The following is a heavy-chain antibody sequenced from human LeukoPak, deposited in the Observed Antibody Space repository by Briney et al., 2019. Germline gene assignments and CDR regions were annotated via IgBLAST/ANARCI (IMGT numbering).Heavy chain of an antibody. D-gene: IGHD3-3*01. Sequence: SGTLSLTCGVSGGSVINTNWWTWVRQPPGKGLEWIGEVHLDGRTNYDPSLESRLTMSVDVSENQVSLKLTSVTAADTAVYYCAREGGFYRPLDYSGQGTLVTVSS. CDR2: VHLDGRT. V-gene: IGHV4-4*02. J-gene: IGHJ4*02. CDR1: GGSVINTNW. CDR3: AREGGFYRPLDY.